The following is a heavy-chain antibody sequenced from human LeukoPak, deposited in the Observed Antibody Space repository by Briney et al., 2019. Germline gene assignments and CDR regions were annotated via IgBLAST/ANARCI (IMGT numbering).Heavy chain of an antibody. Sequence: GGSLRLSCAASGFTFSSYAMSWVRLLPGKGLEWVSAVGASGDKKYYADSVKGRFTISRDNSKNTLYLQMNSLRAEDTAVYYCAKDRSSSLFDPWGQGTLVTVSS. CDR3: AKDRSSSLFDP. D-gene: IGHD6-13*01. CDR1: GFTFSSYA. J-gene: IGHJ5*02. CDR2: VGASGDKK. V-gene: IGHV3-23*01.